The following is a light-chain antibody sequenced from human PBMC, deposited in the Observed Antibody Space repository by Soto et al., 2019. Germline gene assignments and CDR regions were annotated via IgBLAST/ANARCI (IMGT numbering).Light chain of an antibody. CDR1: QSITTY. CDR3: QQAYGAPPT. CDR2: AAA. J-gene: IGKJ1*01. Sequence: DIQMTQPPSSLSSSVGDRVTITCRASQSITTYLNWYQQTSGEAPKLLIYAAARLQTGVPSRFSGSGSGTDFTLTISSLQPEDFATYYCQQAYGAPPTFGQGTKVDI. V-gene: IGKV1-39*01.